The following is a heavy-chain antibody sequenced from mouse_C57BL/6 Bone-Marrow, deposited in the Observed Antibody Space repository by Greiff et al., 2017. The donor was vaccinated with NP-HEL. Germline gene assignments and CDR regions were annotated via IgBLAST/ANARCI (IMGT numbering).Heavy chain of an antibody. V-gene: IGHV2-6*01. J-gene: IGHJ3*01. CDR1: GFSLTSYG. D-gene: IGHD2-3*01. CDR3: ASEGMDGYSSSFAY. CDR2: IWGVGST. Sequence: QVQLQQSGPGLVAPSQSLSITCTVSGFSLTSYGVDWVRQSPGKGLEWLGVIWGVGSTNYNSAPKSRMSISKDNSKSQVFLKMNSLQTDDTAMYYCASEGMDGYSSSFAYWGQGTLVTVSA.